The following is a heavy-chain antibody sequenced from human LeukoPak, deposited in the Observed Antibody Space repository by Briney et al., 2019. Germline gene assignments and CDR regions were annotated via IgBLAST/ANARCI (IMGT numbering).Heavy chain of an antibody. Sequence: PGGSLRLSCAASGFTFSSYAMSWVRQAPGKGLEWVSAISGSGGSTYYADSVKGRFTIARYNSKNTLYLQMNSLGAEDTAVYYCAKGSVTEALFDYWGQGTLVTVSS. CDR3: AKGSVTEALFDY. D-gene: IGHD2-21*02. J-gene: IGHJ4*02. V-gene: IGHV3-23*01. CDR1: GFTFSSYA. CDR2: ISGSGGST.